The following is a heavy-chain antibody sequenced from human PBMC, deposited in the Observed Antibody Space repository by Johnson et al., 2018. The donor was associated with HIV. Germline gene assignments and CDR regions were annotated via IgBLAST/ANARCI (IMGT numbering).Heavy chain of an antibody. D-gene: IGHD1-26*01. V-gene: IGHV3-9*01. CDR2: ISWNSGSI. Sequence: VQLVESGGGVVQPGRSLRLSCAASGFTFDDYAMHWVRQAPGKGLEWVSGISWNSGSIGYADSVKGRFPISRDNAKNSLYLQMNSLRTEDTALYYCAGSGSYYGDAFDIWGQGTTVTVSS. CDR3: AGSGSYYGDAFDI. J-gene: IGHJ3*02. CDR1: GFTFDDYA.